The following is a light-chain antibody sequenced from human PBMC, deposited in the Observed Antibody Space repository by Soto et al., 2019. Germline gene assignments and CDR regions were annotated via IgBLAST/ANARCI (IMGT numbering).Light chain of an antibody. V-gene: IGKV3-11*01. J-gene: IGKJ1*01. CDR1: HSVITY. CDR3: QQRSNWPPT. Sequence: DIVLTQSPATLSLSPGERATLSCRASHSVITYLAWYQQKPGQAPRLLIYDASNRATGIPARFSGSGSGTDFSLTISSLEPEDFAVYYCQQRSNWPPTFGQGTKVEIK. CDR2: DAS.